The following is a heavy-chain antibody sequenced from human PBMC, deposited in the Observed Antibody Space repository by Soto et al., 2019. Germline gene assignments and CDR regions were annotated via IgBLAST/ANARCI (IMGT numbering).Heavy chain of an antibody. CDR1: GGSISSYY. V-gene: IGHV4-59*08. D-gene: IGHD3-9*01. J-gene: IGHJ4*02. CDR3: ARHHVLRYFDWSIDY. Sequence: SETLSLTCTVSGGSISSYYWSWIRQPPGKGLEWIGYIYYSGSTNYNPSLKSRVTISVDTSKNQFSLKLSSVTAADTAVYYCARHHVLRYFDWSIDYWDQGTLVTVSS. CDR2: IYYSGST.